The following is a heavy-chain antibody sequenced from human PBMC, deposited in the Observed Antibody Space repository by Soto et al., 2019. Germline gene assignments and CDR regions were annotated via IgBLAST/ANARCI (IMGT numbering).Heavy chain of an antibody. Sequence: GASVKVSCKASGYTFTSYGISWVRQAPGQGLEWMGWISAYNGNTNYAQKLQGRVTMTTDTSTSTAYMELRSLRSDDTAVYYCARRIGTMVRGVTHNWFDPWGQGTLVTVSS. J-gene: IGHJ5*02. CDR3: ARRIGTMVRGVTHNWFDP. CDR1: GYTFTSYG. D-gene: IGHD3-10*01. CDR2: ISAYNGNT. V-gene: IGHV1-18*01.